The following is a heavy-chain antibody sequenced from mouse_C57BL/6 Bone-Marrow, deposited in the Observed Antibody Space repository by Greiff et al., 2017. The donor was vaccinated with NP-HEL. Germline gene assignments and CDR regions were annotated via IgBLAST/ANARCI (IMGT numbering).Heavy chain of an antibody. J-gene: IGHJ3*01. D-gene: IGHD1-1*01. CDR1: GYTFTSYG. Sequence: VQRVESGAELARPGASVKLSCKASGYTFTSYGISWVKQRTGQGLEWIGEIYPRSGNTYYNEKFKGKATLTADKSSSTAYMELRSLTSEDSAVYFCARGHYGSSYEFAYWGQGTLVTVSA. CDR2: IYPRSGNT. V-gene: IGHV1-81*01. CDR3: ARGHYGSSYEFAY.